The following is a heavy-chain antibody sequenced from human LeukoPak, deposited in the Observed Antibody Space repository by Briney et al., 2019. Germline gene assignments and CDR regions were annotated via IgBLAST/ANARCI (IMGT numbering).Heavy chain of an antibody. CDR2: ISYDGSDK. CDR3: ARDGSSGYDT. CDR1: GFTFSSYA. V-gene: IGHV3-30-3*01. Sequence: GGSLKLSCAASGFTFSSYAMHWVRQAPGKGLDWVAVISYDGSDKYYADSVKGRFTISRDNSKNTLYLQMNSLRAEDTAVYYCARDGSSGYDTWGQGTLVTVSS. J-gene: IGHJ5*02. D-gene: IGHD5-12*01.